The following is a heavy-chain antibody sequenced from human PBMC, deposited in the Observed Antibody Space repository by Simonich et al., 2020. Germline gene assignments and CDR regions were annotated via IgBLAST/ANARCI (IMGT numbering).Heavy chain of an antibody. D-gene: IGHD3-22*01. V-gene: IGHV3-23*01. J-gene: IGHJ3*02. CDR1: GFTFSSYA. Sequence: GGGLVQPGGSLRLSCAASGFTFSSYAMSWVRQAPGKGLEWGSAISGSGGSTYYADSVKGRFTISRENSKNTLYLQMNSLRAEDTAVYYCAKDLGERITMIVVVIDAFDIWGQGTMVTVSS. CDR2: ISGSGGST. CDR3: AKDLGERITMIVVVIDAFDI.